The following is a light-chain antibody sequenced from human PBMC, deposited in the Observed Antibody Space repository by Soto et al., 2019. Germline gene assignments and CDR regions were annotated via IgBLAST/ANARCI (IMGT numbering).Light chain of an antibody. CDR3: QTWGSGIVV. CDR2: LNSDGSH. CDR1: SGHYSYA. J-gene: IGLJ3*02. V-gene: IGLV4-69*01. Sequence: QSVLTQSPSASASLGASVKLTCTLSSGHYSYAIAWHQQQPEKGPRYLMKLNSDGSHSKGDGIPDRFSGSSSGAERYLTISSLQSEDEADYYCQTWGSGIVVFGGGTKVTVL.